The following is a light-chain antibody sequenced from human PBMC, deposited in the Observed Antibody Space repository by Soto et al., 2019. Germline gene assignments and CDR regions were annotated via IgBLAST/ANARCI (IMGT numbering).Light chain of an antibody. CDR2: WAS. V-gene: IGKV4-1*01. J-gene: IGKJ1*01. CDR1: QSVFYSVNNKSY. CDR3: HQYYASPWT. Sequence: VMTQSPDSLAVSLGDRATIDCRSSQSVFYSVNNKSYLAWYQQRPGQRPKLLMYWASVRESGVPDRFSGGVSGTHFTLTISSLQPEDAALYFCHQYYASPWTFGPGTTVEIK.